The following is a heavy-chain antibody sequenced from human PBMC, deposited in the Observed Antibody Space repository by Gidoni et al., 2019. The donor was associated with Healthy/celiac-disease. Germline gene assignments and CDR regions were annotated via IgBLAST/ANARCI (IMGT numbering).Heavy chain of an antibody. D-gene: IGHD3-22*01. CDR1: SSYA. J-gene: IGHJ4*02. CDR3: ALTPTYYYDSSGYWQLDY. V-gene: IGHV1-69*01. CDR2: IIPIFGTT. Sequence: SSYAFSWVRQAPGPGLEWMGGIIPIFGTTIYAQRFQGRVTITADESTSTAYMELSSLRSEDTAVYYCALTPTYYYDSSGYWQLDYWGQGTLVTVSS.